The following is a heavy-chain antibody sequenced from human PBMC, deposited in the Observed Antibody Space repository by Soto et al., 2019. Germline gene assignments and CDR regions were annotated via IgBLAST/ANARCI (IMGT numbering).Heavy chain of an antibody. CDR3: ASRAYSGYDAKGFDA. J-gene: IGHJ5*02. Sequence: SETLSLTCAVSSGSISKNNWWTWVRQPPEKGMEWIGEIYHGGSTNYNPSLKSRVTISLDKSKNQFSLKLTSVTAADTAVYYCASRAYSGYDAKGFDAWGQGTLVTVSS. D-gene: IGHD5-12*01. CDR2: IYHGGST. CDR1: SGSISKNNW. V-gene: IGHV4-4*02.